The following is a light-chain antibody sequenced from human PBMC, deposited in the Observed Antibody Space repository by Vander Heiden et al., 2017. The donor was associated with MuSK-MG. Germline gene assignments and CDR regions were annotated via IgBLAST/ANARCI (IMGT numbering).Light chain of an antibody. CDR2: DGS. Sequence: QSALTQPASVSGSPGQSITISCTGTSSDVGGYNYVSWDQQHPGKAPKLKSYDGSNRPSGVYNRSSGAKSGNTAPRTISCVQTEDEANSDGRSYKSSSTLGVVGGGTTLTVL. V-gene: IGLV2-14*01. J-gene: IGLJ2*01. CDR3: RSYKSSSTLGV. CDR1: SSDVGGYNY.